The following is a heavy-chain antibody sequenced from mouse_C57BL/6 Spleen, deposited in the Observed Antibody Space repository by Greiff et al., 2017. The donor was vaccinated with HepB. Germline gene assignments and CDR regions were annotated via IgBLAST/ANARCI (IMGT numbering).Heavy chain of an antibody. J-gene: IGHJ3*01. CDR1: GFSFNTYA. V-gene: IGHV10-1*01. CDR2: IRSKSNNYAT. Sequence: EVQLVESGGGLVQPKGSLKLSCAASGFSFNTYAMNWVRQAPGKGLEWVARIRSKSNNYATYYADSVKDRFTISRDDSESMLYLQMNNLKTEDTAMYYCVSELGLTWFAYWGQGTLVTVSA. D-gene: IGHD4-1*01. CDR3: VSELGLTWFAY.